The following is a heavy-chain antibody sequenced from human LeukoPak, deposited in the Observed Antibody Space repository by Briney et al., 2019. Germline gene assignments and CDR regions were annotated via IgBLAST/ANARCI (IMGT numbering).Heavy chain of an antibody. V-gene: IGHV4-59*02. J-gene: IGHJ5*02. CDR2: IYYSGST. CDR1: GGSVSSYY. Sequence: SETLSLTCTVSGGSVSSYYWSWIRQPPGKGLEWIGYIYYSGSTNYNPSLKSRVTISVDTSKNQFSLKLSSVTAADTAVYYCARGTRSGSTRGWFDPWGRGTLVTVSS. D-gene: IGHD3-10*01. CDR3: ARGTRSGSTRGWFDP.